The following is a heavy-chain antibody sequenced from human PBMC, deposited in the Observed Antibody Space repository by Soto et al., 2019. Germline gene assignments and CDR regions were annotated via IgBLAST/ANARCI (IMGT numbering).Heavy chain of an antibody. CDR1: GFTFSSYA. J-gene: IGHJ5*02. D-gene: IGHD3-10*01. Sequence: EVQLLESGGGLVQPGGSLRLSCAASGFTFSSYAMSWVRQAPGKGLEWVSAISGSGGSTYYADSVKGRFTISRDNSKNTLYLQMNSLRAEDTAVYYCAKDAILLWFGAFNWFDPWGQGTLVTVSS. CDR2: ISGSGGST. V-gene: IGHV3-23*01. CDR3: AKDAILLWFGAFNWFDP.